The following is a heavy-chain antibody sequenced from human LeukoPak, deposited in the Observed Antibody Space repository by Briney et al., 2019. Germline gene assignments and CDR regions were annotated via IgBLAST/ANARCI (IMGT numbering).Heavy chain of an antibody. CDR2: ISAYNGNT. J-gene: IGHJ5*02. CDR3: ATSFAGSFQLPTSKWFDP. V-gene: IGHV1-18*01. CDR1: GYTFTSYG. Sequence: APVKVSCKASGYTFTSYGISWARRAPGQGLEWMGWISAYNGNTNYAQKFQDRVTMTTDTSTTTAYMELRSLRSDDTAVYYCATSFAGSFQLPTSKWFDPWGQGTPITVSS. D-gene: IGHD3-10*01.